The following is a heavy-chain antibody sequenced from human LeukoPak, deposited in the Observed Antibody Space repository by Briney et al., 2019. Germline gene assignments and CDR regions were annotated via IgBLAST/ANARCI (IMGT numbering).Heavy chain of an antibody. CDR2: IRNKLNSYAT. CDR1: GFIFSGSE. Sequence: PGGSLRLSCAASGFIFSGSEIHLVRQDSGKGLEWVGRIRNKLNSYATAYAAPVKGTFTISRDDSENTLYLQMNSLKTEDTAVYYCTRRSSAAGRQYFDYWGQGTLVTVSS. D-gene: IGHD6-13*01. J-gene: IGHJ4*02. V-gene: IGHV3-73*01. CDR3: TRRSSAAGRQYFDY.